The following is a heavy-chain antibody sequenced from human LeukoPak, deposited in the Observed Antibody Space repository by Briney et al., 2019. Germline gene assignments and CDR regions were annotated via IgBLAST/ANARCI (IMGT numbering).Heavy chain of an antibody. CDR2: LYYSGTT. V-gene: IGHV4-59*01. CDR1: GGSISSYY. CDR3: ARLKIIKGPSSSNSIYYFDY. J-gene: IGHJ4*02. D-gene: IGHD6-13*01. Sequence: SETLSLTCTVSGGSISSYYWTWIRQPPGKGLEWIGYLYYSGTTYYNPSLKSRVTISVDTSKNQFSLKLSSVTAADTAVYYCARLKIIKGPSSSNSIYYFDYWGQGTLVTVSS.